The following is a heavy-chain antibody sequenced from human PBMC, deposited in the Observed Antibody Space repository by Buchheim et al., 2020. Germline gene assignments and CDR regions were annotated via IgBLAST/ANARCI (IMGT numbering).Heavy chain of an antibody. D-gene: IGHD1-20*01. Sequence: QVQLQESGPGLVKPSGTLSLTCAVSGGSISSNNWWSWVRQPPGKGLEWIGEIYHSGSTNYNPPLKSRVTISLDKSKNQFSLNLSSVTAADTAVYYCARDLGGGLTGDVYYFDYWGQGTL. CDR3: ARDLGGGLTGDVYYFDY. CDR2: IYHSGST. CDR1: GGSISSNNW. V-gene: IGHV4-4*02. J-gene: IGHJ4*02.